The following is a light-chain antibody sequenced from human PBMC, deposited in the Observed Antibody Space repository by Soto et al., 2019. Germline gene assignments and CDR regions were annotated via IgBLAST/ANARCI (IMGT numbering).Light chain of an antibody. CDR2: DAS. CDR3: HQHRDWPLT. CDR1: QSFSSS. Sequence: EIVLIQSPVTLSLSPGERATLSCRASQSFSSSLAWYQQNPGHAPRLLMFDASNRATGIPIRVSGSGSGTEFTLTISCLEPGDVTVYYCHQHRDWPLTFGGGTRVEI. V-gene: IGKV3-11*01. J-gene: IGKJ4*01.